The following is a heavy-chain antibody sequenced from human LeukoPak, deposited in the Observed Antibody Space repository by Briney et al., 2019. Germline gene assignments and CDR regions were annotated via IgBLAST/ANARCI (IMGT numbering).Heavy chain of an antibody. J-gene: IGHJ4*02. CDR1: GYTFTGYY. V-gene: IGHV1-69*13. Sequence: SVKVSCKASGYTFTGYYMHWVRQAPGQGLEWMGGIIPIFGTANYAQKFQGRVTITADESTSTAYMELSSLRSEDTAVYYCARVGVVVTATLGPLDYWGQGTLVTVSS. D-gene: IGHD2-15*01. CDR3: ARVGVVVTATLGPLDY. CDR2: IIPIFGTA.